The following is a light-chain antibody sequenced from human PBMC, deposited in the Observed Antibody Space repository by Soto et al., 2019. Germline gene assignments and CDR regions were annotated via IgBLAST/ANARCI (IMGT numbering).Light chain of an antibody. CDR1: SSDVGGYNY. V-gene: IGLV2-11*01. Sequence: QSALTQPRSVSGSPGQSVTISCTGTSSDVGGYNYVSWYQQHPGKAPKLMIYDVSKRPSGVPDRFSGSKSGNTASLTISGLQAEDEADYCCCSYAGSYTFVVFGGGTKLPVL. CDR3: CSYAGSYTFVV. CDR2: DVS. J-gene: IGLJ2*01.